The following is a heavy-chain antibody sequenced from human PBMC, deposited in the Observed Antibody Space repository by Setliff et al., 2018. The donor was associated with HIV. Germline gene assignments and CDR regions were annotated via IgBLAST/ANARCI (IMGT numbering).Heavy chain of an antibody. J-gene: IGHJ4*02. D-gene: IGHD3-10*01. CDR2: IYSSGNT. CDR3: ARGRHGLGLDV. Sequence: KTSETLSLTCTVSGGSISSYYWSWIRQPAGRGLEWIGRIYSSGNTNYNPSLKSRVTISVDTSKNQFSLKLSSVTAADTAVYYCARGRHGLGLDVWGRGTLVTVSS. V-gene: IGHV4-4*07. CDR1: GGSISSYY.